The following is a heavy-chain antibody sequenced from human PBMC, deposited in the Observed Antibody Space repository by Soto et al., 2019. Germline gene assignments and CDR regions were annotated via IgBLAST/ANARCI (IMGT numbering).Heavy chain of an antibody. CDR2: IYHSGST. Sequence: SETLSLTCSVSGGSITSGRSSWNWIRQPPGQGLEWIAYIYHSGSTYYNPSLKSRVTIPVDRSKNQFSLKLNSVTAADTAIYYCAREGLELRNAFDIWGQGTMVTVSS. J-gene: IGHJ3*02. D-gene: IGHD1-7*01. CDR1: GGSITSGRSS. V-gene: IGHV4-30-2*01. CDR3: AREGLELRNAFDI.